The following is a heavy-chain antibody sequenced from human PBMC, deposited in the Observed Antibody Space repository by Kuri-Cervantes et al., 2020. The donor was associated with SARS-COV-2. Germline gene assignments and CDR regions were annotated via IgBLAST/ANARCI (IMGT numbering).Heavy chain of an antibody. CDR2: ISSSSSQR. Sequence: GESLKISCAASGFTFTSYSMTWVRQAPGKGLEWVSSISSSSSQRFYVDSVKGRFTIPRDNAKNSLYLQMISLRAEDTAVYYCARVKDHPYGSGSRYYYYMDVWGKGTTVTVSS. D-gene: IGHD3-10*01. CDR1: GFTFTSYS. V-gene: IGHV3-21*01. CDR3: ARVKDHPYGSGSRYYYYMDV. J-gene: IGHJ6*03.